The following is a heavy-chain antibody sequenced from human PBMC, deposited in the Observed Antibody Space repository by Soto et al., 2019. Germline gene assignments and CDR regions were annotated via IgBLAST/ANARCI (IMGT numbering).Heavy chain of an antibody. V-gene: IGHV3-74*01. Sequence: PGGSLRLSCAASGFTFSSYWMHWVRQTPGKGLVWVXRXDXXXSXTXXXDXXXXRFTISRDNAKNTLYLQMKSLRAEDTAVYYCARDQTVAGPTTFDYCGQGTLVTVSS. CDR1: GFTFSSYW. J-gene: IGHJ4*02. D-gene: IGHD6-19*01. CDR3: ARDQTVAGPTTFDY. CDR2: XDXXXSXT.